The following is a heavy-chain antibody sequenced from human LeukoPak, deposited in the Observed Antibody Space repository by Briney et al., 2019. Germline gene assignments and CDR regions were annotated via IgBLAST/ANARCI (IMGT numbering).Heavy chain of an antibody. V-gene: IGHV3-30*03. CDR1: GFTFSSYG. Sequence: SLRLSCAASGFTFSSYGMRWVRQAPGKGLEWVAVVSYDGGNKDYADSVKGRFTISRDNSKNTLYLQMNSLRAEDTAVYYCARGYGGQDYFDYWGQGTLVTVSS. D-gene: IGHD4-23*01. J-gene: IGHJ4*02. CDR3: ARGYGGQDYFDY. CDR2: VSYDGGNK.